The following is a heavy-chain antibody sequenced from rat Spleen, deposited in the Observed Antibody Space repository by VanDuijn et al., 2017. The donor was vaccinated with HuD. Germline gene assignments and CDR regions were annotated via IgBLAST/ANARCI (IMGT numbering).Heavy chain of an antibody. CDR1: GFTFSDYY. CDR2: INYGGSNT. CDR3: ARHMDA. V-gene: IGHV5-22*01. Sequence: EVQLVESGGGLVQPGRSLKLSCTASGFTFSDYYMAWVRQAPTKGLEWVASINYGGSNTYYRDSVKGLFTISRDDAKTTLYLQMNSLRSEDTATYYCARHMDAWGQGASVTVSS. J-gene: IGHJ4*01.